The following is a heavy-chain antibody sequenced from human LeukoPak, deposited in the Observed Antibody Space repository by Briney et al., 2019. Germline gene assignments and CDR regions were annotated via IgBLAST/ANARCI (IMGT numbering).Heavy chain of an antibody. CDR2: ISSSSSYI. CDR3: ARAQAYGDSRLLLDY. V-gene: IGHV3-21*05. J-gene: IGHJ4*02. CDR1: GFTFSSYS. D-gene: IGHD2-21*02. Sequence: GGSLRLSCEASGFTFSSYSMNWVRQAPGKGLEWISYISSSSSYIYYADSVKGRFTISRDNAKNSQYLQMNSLRVEDTALYYCARAQAYGDSRLLLDYWGQGTLVTVSS.